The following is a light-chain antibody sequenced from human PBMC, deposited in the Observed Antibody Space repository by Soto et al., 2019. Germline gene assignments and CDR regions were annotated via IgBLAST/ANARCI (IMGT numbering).Light chain of an antibody. CDR2: DAV. Sequence: EIELTQSPATLSLSPGEGATLSCRASQSVSSFLVWYQQKPGQAPRLLIYDAVNRVTGIPARFSGSGSGTDFTLTISSLEPEDFAVYYCQHRSNWPRLTFGGGTKVDI. CDR1: QSVSSF. J-gene: IGKJ4*01. CDR3: QHRSNWPRLT. V-gene: IGKV3-11*01.